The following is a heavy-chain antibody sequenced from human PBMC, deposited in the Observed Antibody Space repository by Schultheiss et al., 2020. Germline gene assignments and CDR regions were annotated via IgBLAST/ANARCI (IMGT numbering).Heavy chain of an antibody. CDR2: IYYSGST. CDR1: GGSISSGGYY. D-gene: IGHD3-3*01. J-gene: IGHJ5*02. CDR3: ARGPLWSGYYRTARDNWFDP. Sequence: SETLSLTCTVSGGSISSGGYYWSWIRQHPGKGLEWIGYIYYSGSTYYNPSLKSRVTISVDTSKNQFSLKLSSVTAADTAVYYCARGPLWSGYYRTARDNWFDPWGQGTLVTVSS. V-gene: IGHV4-31*03.